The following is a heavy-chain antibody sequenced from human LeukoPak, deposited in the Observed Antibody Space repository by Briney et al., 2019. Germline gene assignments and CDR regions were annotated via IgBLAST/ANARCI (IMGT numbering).Heavy chain of an antibody. Sequence: GSLRLSYAASGFTFSSYAMSWVRQAPGKGLEWVSAISGSGGSTYYADSVKGRFTISRDNSKNTLYLQMSSLRAEDTAVYYCAKGLGYCSSTSCSKHFQHWGQGTLVTVSS. CDR2: ISGSGGST. CDR3: AKGLGYCSSTSCSKHFQH. V-gene: IGHV3-23*01. CDR1: GFTFSSYA. J-gene: IGHJ1*01. D-gene: IGHD2-2*01.